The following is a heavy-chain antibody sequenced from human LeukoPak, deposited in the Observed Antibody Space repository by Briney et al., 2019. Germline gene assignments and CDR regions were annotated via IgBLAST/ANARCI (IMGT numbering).Heavy chain of an antibody. CDR1: GGSISSYY. V-gene: IGHV4-39*01. J-gene: IGHJ5*02. Sequence: SETLSLTCTVSGGSISSYYWSWIRQPPGKGLEWIGSIYYSGSTYYNPSLKSRVTISVDTPKNQFSLKLSSVTAADTAVYYCARRIGIAAAGSQGGEVWFDPWGQGTLVTVSS. D-gene: IGHD6-13*01. CDR2: IYYSGST. CDR3: ARRIGIAAAGSQGGEVWFDP.